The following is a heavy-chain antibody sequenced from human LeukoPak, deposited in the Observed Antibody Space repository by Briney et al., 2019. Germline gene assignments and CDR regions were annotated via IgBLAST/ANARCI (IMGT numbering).Heavy chain of an antibody. Sequence: GGSLRLSCAASGFTVSSNYMSWVRQAPGMGLELFSVIYSGGSTYYAGSVKGRFTISRDNSKNTLYLQMNSLRAEDMAVYYCARQPFPLYGGNSEFDYWGQGTLVTVSS. CDR3: ARQPFPLYGGNSEFDY. V-gene: IGHV3-66*04. CDR1: GFTVSSNY. D-gene: IGHD4-23*01. CDR2: IYSGGST. J-gene: IGHJ4*02.